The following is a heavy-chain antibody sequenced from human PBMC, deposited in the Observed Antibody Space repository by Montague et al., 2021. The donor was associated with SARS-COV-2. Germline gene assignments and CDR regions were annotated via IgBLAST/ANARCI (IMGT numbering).Heavy chain of an antibody. CDR1: GGSISSGGYY. CDR2: IYHSGST. J-gene: IGHJ5*01. V-gene: IGHV4-31*03. CDR3: ARVTIWRGGHYLFDS. D-gene: IGHD1-26*01. Sequence: TLSLTCTVSGGSISSGGYYWSWVRQLPGKGLEWIGYIYHSGSTYTKPSLKSRITLSLDTPKNQISLNLNSVTAADTAIYYCARVTIWRGGHYLFDSWGQGTLVTVSS.